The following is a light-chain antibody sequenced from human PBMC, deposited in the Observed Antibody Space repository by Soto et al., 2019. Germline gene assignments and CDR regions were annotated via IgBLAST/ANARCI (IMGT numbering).Light chain of an antibody. V-gene: IGKV3-20*01. Sequence: EIVLTQSPGTLSLSPGERATLSCRASQSVSSSYLAWYQQKPGQAPRLLIYGASSRATGIPDRFSGSGSGTDFTLTISRLEPEDFAVYYCQQYGSSPLTFGGGTQVESK. CDR3: QQYGSSPLT. CDR2: GAS. CDR1: QSVSSSY. J-gene: IGKJ4*01.